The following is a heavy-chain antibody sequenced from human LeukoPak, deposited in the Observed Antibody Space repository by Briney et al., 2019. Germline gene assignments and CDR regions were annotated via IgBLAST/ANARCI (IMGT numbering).Heavy chain of an antibody. CDR3: AGASGPPYYFDY. J-gene: IGHJ4*02. CDR2: IIPIFGTA. Sequence: SVKVSCKASGGTFSSYAISWVRQAPGQGLEWMGGIIPIFGTANYAQKFQGRVTITANESTSTAYMELSSLRSEDTAVYYCAGASGPPYYFDYWGQGTLVTVSS. CDR1: GGTFSSYA. V-gene: IGHV1-69*13.